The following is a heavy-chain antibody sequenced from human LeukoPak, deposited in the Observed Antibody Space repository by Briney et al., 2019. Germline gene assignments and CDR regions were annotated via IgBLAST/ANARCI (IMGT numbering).Heavy chain of an antibody. J-gene: IGHJ4*02. CDR3: ARGRTFFGVVIGFSVYFDY. CDR2: ISSSGSTI. CDR1: GFTFSDYY. Sequence: GGSLRLSCAASGFTFSDYYMSWIRQAPGKGLEWVSYISSSGSTIYYADSVKGRFTISRDNAKNSLYLQTNSLRAEDTAVYYCARGRTFFGVVIGFSVYFDYWGQGTLVTVSS. V-gene: IGHV3-11*01. D-gene: IGHD3-3*01.